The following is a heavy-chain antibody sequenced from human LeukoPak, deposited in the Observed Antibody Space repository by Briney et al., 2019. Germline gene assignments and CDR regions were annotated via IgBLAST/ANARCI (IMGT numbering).Heavy chain of an antibody. D-gene: IGHD3-22*01. Sequence: SETLSLTCSVSGGSISSYYWSWIRQSPGRGLEWIGYIHYSGTTNNNPSLQSRVTISVDTSKNQFSLKLSSVTAADTAVYYCARDQGNYYDSSGYWLGAFDIWGQGTMATVSS. J-gene: IGHJ3*02. CDR2: IHYSGTT. V-gene: IGHV4-59*12. CDR1: GGSISSYY. CDR3: ARDQGNYYDSSGYWLGAFDI.